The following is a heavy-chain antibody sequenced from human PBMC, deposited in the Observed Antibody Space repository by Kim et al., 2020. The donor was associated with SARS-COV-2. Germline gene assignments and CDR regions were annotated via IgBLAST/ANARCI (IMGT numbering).Heavy chain of an antibody. V-gene: IGHV4-39*01. CDR2: IYYSGST. Sequence: SETLSLTCTVSGGSISSSSYYWGWIRQPPGKGLEWIGSIYYSGSTYYNPSLKSRVTISVDTSKNQFSLKLSSVTAADTAVYYCARRRGGGSCLDYWGQGTLVTVSS. J-gene: IGHJ4*02. CDR3: ARRRGGGSCLDY. D-gene: IGHD2-15*01. CDR1: GGSISSSSYY.